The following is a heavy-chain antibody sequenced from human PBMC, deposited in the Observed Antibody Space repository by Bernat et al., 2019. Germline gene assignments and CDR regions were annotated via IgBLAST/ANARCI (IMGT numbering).Heavy chain of an antibody. CDR1: GFTFSNAW. D-gene: IGHD2-2*01. Sequence: DVQLVGSGGGLVKPGGSLRLSCTASGFTFSNAWMNWVRQAPGTGLEWVGLIKSKTDGGTADYAAPENGRLTISRDDSKNTLYLQMNSLESEDTAVYYCTTTCSSTSCYFFQLGVWGQGTTVTVSS. J-gene: IGHJ6*02. CDR2: IKSKTDGGTA. V-gene: IGHV3-15*07. CDR3: TTTCSSTSCYFFQLGV.